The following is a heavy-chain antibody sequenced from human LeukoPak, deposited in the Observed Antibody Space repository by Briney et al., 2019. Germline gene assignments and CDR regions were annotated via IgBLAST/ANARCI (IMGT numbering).Heavy chain of an antibody. Sequence: PSETLSLTCTVSGGSISSYYWSWIRQPPGKGLEWIGYIYYSGSTNYRPSLKSRVTISVDTSKNQFSLKLSSVTAADTAVYYCAITYSSSWLFQHWGQGTLVTVSS. CDR1: GGSISSYY. CDR2: IYYSGST. CDR3: AITYSSSWLFQH. D-gene: IGHD6-13*01. J-gene: IGHJ1*01. V-gene: IGHV4-59*01.